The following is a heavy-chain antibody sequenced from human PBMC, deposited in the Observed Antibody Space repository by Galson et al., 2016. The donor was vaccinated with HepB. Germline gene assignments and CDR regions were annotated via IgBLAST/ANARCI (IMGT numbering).Heavy chain of an antibody. V-gene: IGHV1-69*13. J-gene: IGHJ2*01. D-gene: IGHD1-1*01. CDR3: ARGLGKFWYFDL. CDR1: GGSFSRNA. Sequence: SVKVSCKASGGSFSRNAISWVRQAPGQGLEWMGGLIPSFGTPTYAQKFQGRLTISASEFTSTGYMELNSLRSEDTAVYYCARGLGKFWYFDLWGRGTLVTVSS. CDR2: LIPSFGTP.